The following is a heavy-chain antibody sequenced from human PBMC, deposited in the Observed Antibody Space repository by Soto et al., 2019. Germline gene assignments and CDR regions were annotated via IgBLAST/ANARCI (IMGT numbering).Heavy chain of an antibody. V-gene: IGHV2-70*01. CDR2: IDWDDDK. Sequence: SGPTLVNPTQSPTLTCTLSGFSLSTRGMCVSWIRQPPGKALEWLALIDWDDDKYYSTSLKTRLTISKDTSKNQVVLTMSNMDPVDTATYYCARGVVAQRTNAFDIWGQGTMVTVSS. CDR1: GFSLSTRGMC. CDR3: ARGVVAQRTNAFDI. J-gene: IGHJ3*02. D-gene: IGHD2-15*01.